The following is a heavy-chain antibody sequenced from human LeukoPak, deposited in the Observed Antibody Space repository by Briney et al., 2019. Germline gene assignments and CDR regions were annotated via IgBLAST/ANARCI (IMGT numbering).Heavy chain of an antibody. CDR1: GGPFSGYY. V-gene: IGHV4-59*06. Sequence: SETLSLTCAVYGGPFSGYYWSWIRQPPGKGLEWIGYIYYSGSTYYNPSLKSRVTISVDTSKNQFSLKLSSVTAADTAVYYCALSGGADAFDIWGQGTMVTVSS. CDR3: ALSGGADAFDI. D-gene: IGHD3-16*01. CDR2: IYYSGST. J-gene: IGHJ3*02.